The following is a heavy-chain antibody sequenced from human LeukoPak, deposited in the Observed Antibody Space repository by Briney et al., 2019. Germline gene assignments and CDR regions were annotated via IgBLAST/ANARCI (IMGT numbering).Heavy chain of an antibody. V-gene: IGHV3-7*01. D-gene: IGHD6-25*01. Sequence: PGGSLRLSCAASGFTFSSYWMSWVRQAPGKGLEWVANIKQDGSEKYYVDSVKGRFTISRENAKNSLYLQMNSLRAGDTGVYYCARSPSGGYPEGDAFDIWGQGTMVTVSS. J-gene: IGHJ3*02. CDR2: IKQDGSEK. CDR3: ARSPSGGYPEGDAFDI. CDR1: GFTFSSYW.